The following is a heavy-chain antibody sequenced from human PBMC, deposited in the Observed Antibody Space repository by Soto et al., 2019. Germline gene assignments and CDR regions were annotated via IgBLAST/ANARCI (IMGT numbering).Heavy chain of an antibody. Sequence: GGSLRLSCAASGFTFSSYAMSWVRQAPGKGLEWVSAISGSGGSTYYGDSVKGRFTISRDNSKSTLYLQMNSLRAEDTAVDYCAKDLLTTPVEAFDVWGQGTMVTVSS. J-gene: IGHJ3*01. CDR2: ISGSGGST. CDR3: AKDLLTTPVEAFDV. V-gene: IGHV3-23*01. CDR1: GFTFSSYA. D-gene: IGHD4-17*01.